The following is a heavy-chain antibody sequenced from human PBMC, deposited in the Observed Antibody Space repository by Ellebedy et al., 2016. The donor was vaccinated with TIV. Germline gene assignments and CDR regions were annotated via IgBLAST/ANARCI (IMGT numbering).Heavy chain of an antibody. J-gene: IGHJ3*01. CDR2: ISGSGGSK. Sequence: GESLKISCAASGFTFSGYWMNWVRQAPGKGLEWVSAISGSGGSKYYADSVTGRFTISRDNTKNTLYLQMNSRGAEDAALYSCATTSTMTTFGASDFWGQGTMVTVSS. CDR3: ATTSTMTTFGASDF. D-gene: IGHD3-16*01. CDR1: GFTFSGYW. V-gene: IGHV3-23*01.